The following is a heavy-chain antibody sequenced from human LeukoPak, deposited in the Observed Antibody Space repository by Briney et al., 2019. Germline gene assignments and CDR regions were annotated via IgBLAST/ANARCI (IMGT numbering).Heavy chain of an antibody. D-gene: IGHD6-19*01. CDR1: GFTFSTYA. CDR3: ARLWQWRGFDY. V-gene: IGHV3-30*04. Sequence: GGSLRLSCAASGFTFSTYAMHWVRQAPGKGLEWVAVISFDGRNKYYADSVKGRFTISRNNSKNTLYLQMNSLRAEDTAVYYCARLWQWRGFDYWGQGTLVTVSS. J-gene: IGHJ4*02. CDR2: ISFDGRNK.